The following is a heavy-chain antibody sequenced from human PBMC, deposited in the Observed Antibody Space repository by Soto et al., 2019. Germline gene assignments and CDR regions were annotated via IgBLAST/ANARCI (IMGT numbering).Heavy chain of an antibody. V-gene: IGHV5-10-1*01. CDR1: GYSFTSSW. J-gene: IGHJ4*03. CDR3: ARQEGYSYGYNY. D-gene: IGHD5-18*01. CDR2: IDPSDSYT. Sequence: GESLKISCKGSGYSFTSSWISWVRQMPGKGLEWMGRIDPSDSYTNYSPSFQGHVTISADKSISTAYLQWSSLKASDTAMFYCARQEGYSYGYNYWGQGTVVTVSS.